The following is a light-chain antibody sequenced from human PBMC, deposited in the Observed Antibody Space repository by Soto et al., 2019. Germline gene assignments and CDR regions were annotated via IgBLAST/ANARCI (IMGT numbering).Light chain of an antibody. V-gene: IGKV3-11*01. CDR2: DAS. J-gene: IGKJ5*01. CDR3: QQRSDWPPT. Sequence: ENVLTQSPATLSLSPGDTATLSCRATQSVSHYLAWYQQKLGQAPRLLIYDASKRATGIPARFSGSGSGTDFTLTISSLEPEDFAVYFCQQRSDWPPTFGQGTRLEIK. CDR1: QSVSHY.